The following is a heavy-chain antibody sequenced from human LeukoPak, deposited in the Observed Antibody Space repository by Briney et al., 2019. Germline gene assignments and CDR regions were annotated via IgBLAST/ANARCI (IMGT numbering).Heavy chain of an antibody. CDR1: GVSISSYY. CDR3: ARAGFGGNGENWFDP. CDR2: IYYSGST. D-gene: IGHD3-10*01. J-gene: IGHJ5*02. Sequence: SETLSLTCTVSGVSISSYYWSWIRQPPGKGLEWIGYIYYSGSTNYNPSLKSRVTISVDTSKNQFSLKLSSVTAADTAVYYCARAGFGGNGENWFDPWGQGTLVTVSS. V-gene: IGHV4-59*01.